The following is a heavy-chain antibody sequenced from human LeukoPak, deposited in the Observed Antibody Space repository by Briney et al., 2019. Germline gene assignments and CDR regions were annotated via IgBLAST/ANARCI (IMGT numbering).Heavy chain of an antibody. V-gene: IGHV4-34*01. CDR1: GESFSSYY. CDR2: INHSGST. J-gene: IGHJ6*02. CDR3: ARGRGSAPGYSISWFYYYYGMDV. D-gene: IGHD6-13*01. Sequence: PSETLSLTCAVYGESFSSYYWSWIRQPPGKGLEWIGEINHSGSTNYNPSFKSRVTISVDTSKNQFSLKLSSVTAADTAVYYCARGRGSAPGYSISWFYYYYGMDVWGQGTTVTVSS.